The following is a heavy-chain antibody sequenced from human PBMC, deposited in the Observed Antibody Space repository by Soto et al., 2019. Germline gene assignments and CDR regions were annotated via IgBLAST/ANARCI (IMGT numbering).Heavy chain of an antibody. CDR2: IIPLFGTA. CDR3: ARLKVSYSSGYYYFDY. CDR1: GGTFSTYA. D-gene: IGHD6-19*01. J-gene: IGHJ4*02. Sequence: QVQLVQCGAEVKQPGSSVKVSCKTSGGTFSTYAIYWVRQAPGQGLEWMGAIIPLFGTADYAQKFQGRVTIPADESTSTASMELSSLRSEYTAVYYCARLKVSYSSGYYYFDYWGQGTLVTVSS. V-gene: IGHV1-69*01.